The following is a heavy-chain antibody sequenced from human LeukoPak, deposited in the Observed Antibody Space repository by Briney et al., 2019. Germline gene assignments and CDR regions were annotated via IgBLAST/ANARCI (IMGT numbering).Heavy chain of an antibody. V-gene: IGHV1-8*01. CDR3: ARALYYYDSSGYYDVYYYYMDV. CDR1: GYTFTSYD. CDR2: MNPNSGNT. J-gene: IGHJ6*03. D-gene: IGHD3-22*01. Sequence: ASVKVSCKASGYTFTSYDINWVRQATGQGLEWMGWMNPNSGNTGYAQKFQGRVTMTRNTSISTAYMELRSLRSDDTAVYYCARALYYYDSSGYYDVYYYYMDVWGKGTTVTISS.